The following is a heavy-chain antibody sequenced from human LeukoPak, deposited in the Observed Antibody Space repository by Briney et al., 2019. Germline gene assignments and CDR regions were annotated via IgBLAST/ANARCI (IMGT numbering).Heavy chain of an antibody. J-gene: IGHJ4*02. CDR2: ISNSGNT. CDR1: GGSISSGAYY. D-gene: IGHD3-22*01. V-gene: IGHV4-31*03. CDR3: ARASGSGYY. Sequence: SETLSLTCSVSGGSISSGAYYWSWIRQHPGKGLEWIGYISNSGNTYYNPFPKSRVTISVDTSRNQFSLKLRFVTAADTAVYYCARASGSGYYWGQGTQVTVSS.